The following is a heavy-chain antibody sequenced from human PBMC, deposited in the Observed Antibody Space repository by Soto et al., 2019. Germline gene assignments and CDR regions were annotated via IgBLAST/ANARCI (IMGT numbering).Heavy chain of an antibody. D-gene: IGHD2-15*01. J-gene: IGHJ6*02. Sequence: QVQLVESGGGVVQPGRSLRLSCAASGFTFSSYAMHWVRQAPGKGLEWVAVISYDGSNKYYADSVKGRFTISRDNSKNTLYLQMNSLRAEDTAVYHCARAYIQEVVVVLQNYGMDVWGQGTTVTVSS. CDR3: ARAYIQEVVVVLQNYGMDV. V-gene: IGHV3-30-3*01. CDR1: GFTFSSYA. CDR2: ISYDGSNK.